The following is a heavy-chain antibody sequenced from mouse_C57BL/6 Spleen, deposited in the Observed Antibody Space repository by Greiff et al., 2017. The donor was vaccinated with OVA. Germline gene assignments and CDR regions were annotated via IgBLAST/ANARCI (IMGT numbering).Heavy chain of an antibody. CDR2: IYPGDGDT. D-gene: IGHD2-4*01. V-gene: IGHV1-80*01. Sequence: VQLQQSGAELVKPGASVKISCKASGYAFSSYWMNWVKQRPGKGLEWIGQIYPGDGDTNYNGKFKGKATLTADKSSSTAYMQLSSLTSEDSAVYFCARSGDYDYDGDYFDYWGQGTTLTVAS. CDR1: GYAFSSYW. CDR3: ARSGDYDYDGDYFDY. J-gene: IGHJ2*01.